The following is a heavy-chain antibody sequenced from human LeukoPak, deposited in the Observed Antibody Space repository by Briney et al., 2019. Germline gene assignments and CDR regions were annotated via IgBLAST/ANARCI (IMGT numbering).Heavy chain of an antibody. J-gene: IGHJ4*02. D-gene: IGHD2-2*01. CDR2: IKQDGSEK. CDR1: GFTFSSYW. CDR3: ARVIVVVPAATEYYFDY. V-gene: IGHV3-7*04. Sequence: PGGSLRLSCAASGFTFSSYWMSWVRQAPGKGLEWVANIKQDGSEKYYVDSVKGRFTISRDNAKNSLYLQMNSLRAEDTAVYYCARVIVVVPAATEYYFDYWGQGTLVTVSS.